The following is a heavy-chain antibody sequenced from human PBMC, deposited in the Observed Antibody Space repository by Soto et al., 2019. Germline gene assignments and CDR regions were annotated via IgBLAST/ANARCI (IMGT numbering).Heavy chain of an antibody. CDR2: IYARGST. CDR3: AGIGEDVYYGMDV. D-gene: IGHD2-21*01. CDR1: GGSISSYY. J-gene: IGHJ6*02. V-gene: IGHV4-4*07. Sequence: SETLSLTCTVSGGSISSYYWNWIRQPAGKGLEWIERIYARGSTNYNPSLKSRVTMLVDTSENEFSLKLNSVTAADTAVYYCAGIGEDVYYGMDVWGQGTTVTVSS.